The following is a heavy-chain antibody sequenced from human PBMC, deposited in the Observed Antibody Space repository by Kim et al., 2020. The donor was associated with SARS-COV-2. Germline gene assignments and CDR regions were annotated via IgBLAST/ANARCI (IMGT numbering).Heavy chain of an antibody. CDR2: AT. CDR3: TRLRGELDY. V-gene: IGHV3-73*01. J-gene: IGHJ4*02. D-gene: IGHD4-17*01. Sequence: ATAYAASVKGRFTISRDDSKNTAYLQMNSLKTEDTAVYYCTRLRGELDYWGQGTLVTVSS.